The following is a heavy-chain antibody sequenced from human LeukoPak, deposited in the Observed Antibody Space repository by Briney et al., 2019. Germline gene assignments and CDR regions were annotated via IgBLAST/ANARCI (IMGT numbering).Heavy chain of an antibody. CDR1: GFTFSSYA. J-gene: IGHJ4*02. D-gene: IGHD3-3*01. V-gene: IGHV3-64*01. CDR3: ARASYYDFWSGRYYFDY. CDR2: ISSNGGST. Sequence: GGSLRPSCAASGFTFSSYAMHWVRQAPGKGLEYVSAISSNGGSTYYANSVKGRFTISRDNSKNTLYLQMGSLRAEDMAVYYCARASYYDFWSGRYYFDYWGQGTLVTVSS.